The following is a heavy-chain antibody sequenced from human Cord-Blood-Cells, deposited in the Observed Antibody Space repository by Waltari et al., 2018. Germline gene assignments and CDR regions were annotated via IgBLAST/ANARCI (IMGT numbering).Heavy chain of an antibody. CDR2: INPIYGTA. V-gene: IGHV1-69*01. CDR3: ARGNDFWSGYYDAFDI. J-gene: IGHJ3*02. CDR1: GDTFSSYA. D-gene: IGHD3-3*01. Sequence: QVQLVQSGAEVKKPGSSVKVSCKASGDTFSSYAISWVRQAPGQGLEWMGGINPIYGTANYAQKFQGRVTINADESTSTAYMELSSLRSEDTAVYYCARGNDFWSGYYDAFDIWGQGTMVTVSS.